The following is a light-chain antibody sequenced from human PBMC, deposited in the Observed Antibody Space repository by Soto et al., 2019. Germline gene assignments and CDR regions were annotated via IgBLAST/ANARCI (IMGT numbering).Light chain of an antibody. J-gene: IGKJ4*01. CDR3: QKYNSAPLT. CDR2: AAS. CDR1: QGIGVY. V-gene: IGKV1-27*01. Sequence: DIPMTQSPSSLSASLGDRVTITCRASQGIGVYLAWFQHKPGKVPKLLIYAASALQSGVPSRFSGSGSGTDFTLTISSLQPEDFATYYCQKYNSAPLTFGGGTKVEIK.